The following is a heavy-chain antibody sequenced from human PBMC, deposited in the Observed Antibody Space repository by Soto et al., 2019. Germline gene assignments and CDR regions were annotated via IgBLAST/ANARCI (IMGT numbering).Heavy chain of an antibody. D-gene: IGHD1-26*01. Sequence: LSLTCAASGFTFSDYYMSWMRQAPGKGLEWVSYISSSGSTIYYADSVKGRFTISRDNAKNSLYLQMNSLRAEDTSVYYCARSGVSGSYYAFDIWGQGTMVTVSS. CDR2: ISSSGSTI. CDR1: GFTFSDYY. V-gene: IGHV3-11*01. J-gene: IGHJ3*02. CDR3: ARSGVSGSYYAFDI.